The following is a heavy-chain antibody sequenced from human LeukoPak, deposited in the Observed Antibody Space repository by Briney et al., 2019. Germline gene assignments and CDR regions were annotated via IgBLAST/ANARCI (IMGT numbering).Heavy chain of an antibody. CDR1: GGSISSGDYY. D-gene: IGHD3-9*01. V-gene: IGHV4-30-4*01. Sequence: SQTLSLTCTVSGGSISSGDYYWSWIRQPPGKGLEWLGYIYYSGGTYYNPSLKSRVTISVDTSKNQFSLKLSSVTAADTAVYYCARDPRHWYYDILTGYPGPNYYYYGMDVWGQGTTVTVSS. CDR3: ARDPRHWYYDILTGYPGPNYYYYGMDV. CDR2: IYYSGGT. J-gene: IGHJ6*02.